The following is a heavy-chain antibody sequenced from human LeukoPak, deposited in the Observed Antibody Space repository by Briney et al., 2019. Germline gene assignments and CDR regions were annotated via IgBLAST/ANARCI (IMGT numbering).Heavy chain of an antibody. D-gene: IGHD3-16*01. CDR1: GGSISSGGYY. V-gene: IGHV4-31*03. CDR3: ARDLDGFGAFDI. CDR2: IYYSGST. Sequence: PSETLSLTCTVSGGSISSGGYYWSWIRQHPGKGLEWIGYIYYSGSTYYNPSLKSRVTISVDTSKNQFSLKLSSVTAADTAVYYCARDLDGFGAFDIWGQGTMVTVSS. J-gene: IGHJ3*02.